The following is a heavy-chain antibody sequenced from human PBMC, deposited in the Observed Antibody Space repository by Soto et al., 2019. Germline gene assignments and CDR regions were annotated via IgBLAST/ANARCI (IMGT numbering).Heavy chain of an antibody. Sequence: EVQLVESGGGLVQPGGSLKLSCAASGFTFSGSAMHWVRQASGKGLEWVGRIRSKANSYATAYAASVKGRFTISRDDSKNPAYLQMNSLKTEDTAVYYCTRNPGGYSYGTHGPYGMDVWGQGTTVTVSS. CDR1: GFTFSGSA. D-gene: IGHD5-18*01. V-gene: IGHV3-73*02. J-gene: IGHJ6*02. CDR2: IRSKANSYAT. CDR3: TRNPGGYSYGTHGPYGMDV.